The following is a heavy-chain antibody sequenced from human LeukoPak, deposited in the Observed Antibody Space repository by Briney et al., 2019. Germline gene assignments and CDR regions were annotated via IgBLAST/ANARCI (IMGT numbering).Heavy chain of an antibody. CDR3: ARDPWEFDD. CDR1: GGTFSTSG. V-gene: IGHV1-69*01. J-gene: IGHJ4*02. D-gene: IGHD1-26*01. Sequence: GASVKVSCKASGGTFSTSGISWVRQAPGQGLEWMGGIIPVFGTATYAQKFQGRVTITADESTSTVYMELSSLRSEDTAVYYCARDPWEFDDWGQGTLVSVSS. CDR2: IIPVFGTA.